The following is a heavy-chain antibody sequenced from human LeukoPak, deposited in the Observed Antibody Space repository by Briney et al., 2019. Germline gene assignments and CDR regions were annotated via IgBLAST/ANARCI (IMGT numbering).Heavy chain of an antibody. CDR2: ISYDGSNK. CDR1: GFTFSSYA. J-gene: IGHJ1*01. D-gene: IGHD5-24*01. CDR3: AKMALPEYFQH. V-gene: IGHV3-30-3*01. Sequence: TGGSLRLSCAASGFTFSSYAMHWVRQAPGKGLEWVAVISYDGSNKYYADSVKGRFTISRDNSKNTLYLQMNSLRAEDTAVYYCAKMALPEYFQHWGQGTLVTVSS.